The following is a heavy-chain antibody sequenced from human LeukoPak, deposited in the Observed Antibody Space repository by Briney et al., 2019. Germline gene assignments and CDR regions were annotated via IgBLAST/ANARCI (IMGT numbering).Heavy chain of an antibody. CDR1: GFTFSSYG. D-gene: IGHD3-22*01. Sequence: PGGSLRLSCAASGFTFSSYGMHWVRQAPGKGLEWVAFIRYDGSNKYYADSVKGRFTISRDNAKNSLYLQMNSLRAEDTAVYYCAREYYDSSGYQPHSSTKHYYYYYMDVWGKGTTVTISS. CDR2: IRYDGSNK. V-gene: IGHV3-30*02. CDR3: AREYYDSSGYQPHSSTKHYYYYYMDV. J-gene: IGHJ6*03.